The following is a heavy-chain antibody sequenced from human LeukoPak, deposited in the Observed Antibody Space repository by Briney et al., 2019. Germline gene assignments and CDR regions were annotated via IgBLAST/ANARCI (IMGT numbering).Heavy chain of an antibody. V-gene: IGHV3-9*01. CDR3: AREISYCSSTSCLGDY. D-gene: IGHD2-2*01. J-gene: IGHJ4*02. Sequence: PGGSLRLSCAASGFTFDDYAMHWVRQAPGKGLEWVSGISWNSGSIGYADSVKGRFTISRDNAKNSLYLQMNSLRAEDTAVYYCAREISYCSSTSCLGDYWGQGTLVTVSS. CDR1: GFTFDDYA. CDR2: ISWNSGSI.